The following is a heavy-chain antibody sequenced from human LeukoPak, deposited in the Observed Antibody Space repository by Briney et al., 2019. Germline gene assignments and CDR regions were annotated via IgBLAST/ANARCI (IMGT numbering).Heavy chain of an antibody. D-gene: IGHD3-16*01. CDR3: ARFASGSHADY. V-gene: IGHV6-1*01. J-gene: IGHJ4*02. CDR1: GDSVSRNSVT. CDR2: TDYRFKWYI. Sequence: SQTLSLTCAISGDSVSRNSVTWNWIRQSPSRGLEWLARTDYRFKWYIDYAASVKSRISVIPNTSKNQLSLHLNSVTPEDSAVYYCARFASGSHADYWGQGILVTVSS.